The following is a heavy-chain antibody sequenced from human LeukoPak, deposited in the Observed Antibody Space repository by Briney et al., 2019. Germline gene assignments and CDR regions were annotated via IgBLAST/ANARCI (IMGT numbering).Heavy chain of an antibody. D-gene: IGHD2-2*01. CDR1: GYTFTSYD. Sequence: ASVKVSCKASGYTFTSYDINWVRQATGQGLEWMGWMNPNSGNTGYAQKFQGRVTITRNTSISTAYMELSSLRSEDTAVYYCARRVRGDIVVVPAAMGGDYYYYCMDVWGKGTTVTVSS. V-gene: IGHV1-8*01. CDR2: MNPNSGNT. J-gene: IGHJ6*03. CDR3: ARRVRGDIVVVPAAMGGDYYYYCMDV.